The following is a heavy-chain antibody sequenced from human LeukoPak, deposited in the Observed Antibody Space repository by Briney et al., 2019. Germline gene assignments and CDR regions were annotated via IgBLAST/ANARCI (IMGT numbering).Heavy chain of an antibody. Sequence: SETLSLTCTVSGGSISSSSYYWGWIRQPPGKGLEWIGSIYYSGNTYYNPSLKSRVPISGDTSKNQFSLKLSSVTAADTAVYYCAKAYIVATTIDYWGQGTLVTVSS. J-gene: IGHJ4*02. D-gene: IGHD5-12*01. CDR1: GGSISSSSYY. CDR2: IYYSGNT. V-gene: IGHV4-39*07. CDR3: AKAYIVATTIDY.